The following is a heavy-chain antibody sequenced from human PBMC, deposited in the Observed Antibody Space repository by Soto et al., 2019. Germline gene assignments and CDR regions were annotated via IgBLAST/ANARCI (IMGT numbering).Heavy chain of an antibody. CDR1: GGSISSSSYY. V-gene: IGHV4-39*01. D-gene: IGHD4-4*01. J-gene: IGHJ4*02. Sequence: SETLSLTCTVSGGSISSSSYYWGWIRQPPGKGLEWIGSIYYSGSTYYNPSLKSRVTISVDTSKNQFSLKLSSVTAADTAVYYCARRGSGRTTVTTGLDYWGQGTLVTVSS. CDR2: IYYSGST. CDR3: ARRGSGRTTVTTGLDY.